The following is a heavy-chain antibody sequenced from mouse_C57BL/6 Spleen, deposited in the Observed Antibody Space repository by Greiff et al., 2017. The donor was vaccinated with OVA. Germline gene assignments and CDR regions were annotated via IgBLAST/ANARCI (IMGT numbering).Heavy chain of an antibody. V-gene: IGHV3-6*01. CDR1: GYSITSGYY. CDR3: SRAARYAMDY. Sequence: VQLKESGPGLVKPSQSLSLTCSVTGYSITSGYYWNWIRQFPGNKLEWMGYISYDGRNKYNPSLKNRISITRNTSKNQFFLKLNSVTTEDTATYYCSRAARYAMDYWGQGTSVTVSS. CDR2: ISYDGRN. J-gene: IGHJ4*01.